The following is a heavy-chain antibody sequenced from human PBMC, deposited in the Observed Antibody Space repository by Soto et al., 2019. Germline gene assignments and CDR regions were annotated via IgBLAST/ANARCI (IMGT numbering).Heavy chain of an antibody. Sequence: EVQLVESGGGLVQPGRSLRLSCAASGFTVDDYAMHWVRQAPGKGLEWVSGVSWNSGSEGYADSVKGRFTISRDNVNKSLHLQMNSLEPEDTAVYFCASSRGRGDFWSGYVAFDIWGQGTRVTVS. CDR3: ASSRGRGDFWSGYVAFDI. CDR2: VSWNSGSE. V-gene: IGHV3-9*01. J-gene: IGHJ3*02. CDR1: GFTVDDYA. D-gene: IGHD3-3*01.